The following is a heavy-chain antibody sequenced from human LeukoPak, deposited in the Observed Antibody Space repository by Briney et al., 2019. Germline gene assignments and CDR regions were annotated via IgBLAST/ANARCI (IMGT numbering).Heavy chain of an antibody. D-gene: IGHD3-22*01. Sequence: GGSLRLSCAASGFTFSSYAMSWVRQAPGKGLEWVSAISGSGGSTYYADSVKGRFTISRDNSKNTLYLQMNSLRAEDTAVYYCARSPNYYDSSGRNIDYWGQGTLVTVSS. CDR2: ISGSGGST. V-gene: IGHV3-23*01. CDR3: ARSPNYYDSSGRNIDY. J-gene: IGHJ4*02. CDR1: GFTFSSYA.